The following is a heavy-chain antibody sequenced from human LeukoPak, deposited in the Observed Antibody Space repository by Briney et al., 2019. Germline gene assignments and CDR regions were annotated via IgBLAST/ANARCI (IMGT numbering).Heavy chain of an antibody. J-gene: IGHJ1*01. CDR3: ARESTSSGFEYFQH. D-gene: IGHD6-19*01. Sequence: ASVKVSCKASGYTFTSYGISWVRQAPGQGLEWMGWISAYNGNTNYAQKLQGRVTMTTDTSTSTAYMELSSLRSEDTAVYYCARESTSSGFEYFQHWGQGTLVTVSS. V-gene: IGHV1-18*01. CDR1: GYTFTSYG. CDR2: ISAYNGNT.